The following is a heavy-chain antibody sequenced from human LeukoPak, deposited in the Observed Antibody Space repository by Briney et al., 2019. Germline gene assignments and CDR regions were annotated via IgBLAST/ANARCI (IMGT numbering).Heavy chain of an antibody. CDR1: GFTFSSYG. V-gene: IGHV3-30*18. J-gene: IGHJ4*02. CDR3: AKEGRPYYDFWSGYYQQYYFDH. Sequence: GGSLRLSCAASGFTFSSYGMHWVRQAPGKGLEWVAVISYDGSNKYYADSVKGRFTISRDNSKNTLYLQMNSLRAEDTAVYYCAKEGRPYYDFWSGYYQQYYFDHWGQGTLVTVSS. CDR2: ISYDGSNK. D-gene: IGHD3-3*01.